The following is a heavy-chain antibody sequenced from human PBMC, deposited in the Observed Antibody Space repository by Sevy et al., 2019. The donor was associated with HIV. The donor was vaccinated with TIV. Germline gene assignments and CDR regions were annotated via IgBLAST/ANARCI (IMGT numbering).Heavy chain of an antibody. CDR2: INPTSSST. V-gene: IGHV1-46*02. D-gene: IGHD2-21*01. J-gene: IGHJ4*02. CDR1: GYNFNNYY. Sequence: ASVKVSCKASGYNFNNYYIHWVRQAPGQGLQWMGVINPTSSSTYYPAKFQGRVTMTRDTSTSTVSLDLSSLRSEDTAVDYCARGDGTGRCFDSWGQGTLVTVSS. CDR3: ARGDGTGRCFDS.